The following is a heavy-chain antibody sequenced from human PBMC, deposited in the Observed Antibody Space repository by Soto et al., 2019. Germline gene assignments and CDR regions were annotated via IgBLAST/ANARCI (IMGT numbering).Heavy chain of an antibody. V-gene: IGHV3-11*06. Sequence: GGSLRLSCAASGFTFSDYYMSWIRQAPGKGLEWVSYISSSSSYTNYADSVKGRFTISRDNAKNSLYLQMNSLRAEDTAVYYCVRDQADSSGYVDYWGQGTLVTVSS. CDR1: GFTFSDYY. CDR2: ISSSSSYT. J-gene: IGHJ4*02. D-gene: IGHD3-22*01. CDR3: VRDQADSSGYVDY.